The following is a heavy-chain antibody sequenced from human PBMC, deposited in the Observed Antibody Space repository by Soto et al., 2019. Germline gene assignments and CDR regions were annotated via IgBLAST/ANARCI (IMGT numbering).Heavy chain of an antibody. CDR3: ARDTPLSLIAAAATGYFDL. J-gene: IGHJ2*01. CDR1: GGSISSSSYY. D-gene: IGHD6-13*01. V-gene: IGHV4-39*07. CDR2: FYYSGST. Sequence: SETLSLTCTVSGGSISSSSYYWGWIRQPPGKGLEWIGSFYYSGSTYYNPSLKSRVTISVDTSKNQFSLKLISVTAADTAVYYCARDTPLSLIAAAATGYFDLWGRGTLVTVSS.